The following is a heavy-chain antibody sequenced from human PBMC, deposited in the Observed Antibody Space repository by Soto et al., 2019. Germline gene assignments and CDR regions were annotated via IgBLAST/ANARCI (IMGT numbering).Heavy chain of an antibody. Sequence: SETLSLTCTVSGGSISSGGYYWSWIRQHPGKGLEWIGYIYYSGSTYYNPSLKSRVTISVDTSKNQFSLKLSSVTAADTAVYYCARDDYSNYGLDYWGQGTLVTVSS. CDR1: GGSISSGGYY. CDR2: IYYSGST. D-gene: IGHD4-4*01. V-gene: IGHV4-31*03. J-gene: IGHJ4*02. CDR3: ARDDYSNYGLDY.